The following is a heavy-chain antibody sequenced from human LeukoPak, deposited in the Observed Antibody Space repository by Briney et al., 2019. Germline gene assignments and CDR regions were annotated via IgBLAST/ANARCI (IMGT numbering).Heavy chain of an antibody. Sequence: SETLSLTCTVSGGSISSSSYYWGWIRQPPGKGLEWIGSIYYSGSTYYNPSLKSRVTISVDTSKNQFSLKLSSVTAADTAVYYCARHHGAFDIWDQGTMVTVSS. CDR2: IYYSGST. V-gene: IGHV4-39*01. CDR1: GGSISSSSYY. J-gene: IGHJ3*02. CDR3: ARHHGAFDI.